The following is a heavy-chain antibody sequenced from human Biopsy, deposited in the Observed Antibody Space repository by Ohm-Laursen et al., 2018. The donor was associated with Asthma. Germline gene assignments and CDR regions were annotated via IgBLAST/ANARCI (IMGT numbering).Heavy chain of an antibody. CDR2: INSVFGTT. Sequence: ASVKVSCKTPGGTFNTHVIGWVRQAPGQGLEWMGGINSVFGTTTYPQKFQDRVTITADDSTSTVYMELSSLRSEDTAVYYCARKAGSCISRTCYSLDFWGQGTLVTVSS. V-gene: IGHV1-69*13. CDR3: ARKAGSCISRTCYSLDF. J-gene: IGHJ4*02. D-gene: IGHD2-2*01. CDR1: GGTFNTHV.